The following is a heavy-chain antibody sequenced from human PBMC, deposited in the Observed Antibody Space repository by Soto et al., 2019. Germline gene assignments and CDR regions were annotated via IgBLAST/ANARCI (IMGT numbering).Heavy chain of an antibody. CDR2: IYTSGST. V-gene: IGHV4-4*07. CDR1: GGSISSYY. Sequence: QVQLQESGPGLVKPSETLSLTCTVSGGSISSYYWSWIRQPAGKGLEWIGRIYTSGSTNYNPSLKSRVTMSVDTSKNQFSLKLSSVTAADTAVYYCARDKRFGTVTTGSWFDPWGQGTLVTVSS. D-gene: IGHD4-4*01. CDR3: ARDKRFGTVTTGSWFDP. J-gene: IGHJ5*02.